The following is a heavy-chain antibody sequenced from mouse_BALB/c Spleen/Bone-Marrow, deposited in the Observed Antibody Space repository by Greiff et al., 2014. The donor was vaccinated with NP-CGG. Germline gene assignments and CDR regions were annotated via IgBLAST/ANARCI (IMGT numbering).Heavy chain of an antibody. CDR3: ARTLRLRDYFDY. Sequence: VKLVESGPGLVAPSQSLSITCTVSGFSLTSYGVHWVRQPPGKGLEWLGVIWAGGITNYNSALMSRLSISKDNSKSQVFLKTNSLQTDDTAMYYCARTLRLRDYFDYWGQGTTLTVSS. CDR1: GFSLTSYG. J-gene: IGHJ2*01. CDR2: IWAGGIT. D-gene: IGHD1-2*01. V-gene: IGHV2-9*02.